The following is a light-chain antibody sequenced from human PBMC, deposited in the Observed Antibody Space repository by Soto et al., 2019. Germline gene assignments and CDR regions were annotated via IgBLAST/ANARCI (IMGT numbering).Light chain of an antibody. Sequence: DTQMTQSPSTLSASVGDGVTITFRASETITTSLAWYQQQPGTAPKLLIYDASTWESGIPSRFSGSGSGTEFTLTISSLQSDDFAAYYCQQYGTCPRTFGQGTKVDIK. V-gene: IGKV1-5*01. CDR3: QQYGTCPRT. J-gene: IGKJ1*01. CDR2: DAS. CDR1: ETITTS.